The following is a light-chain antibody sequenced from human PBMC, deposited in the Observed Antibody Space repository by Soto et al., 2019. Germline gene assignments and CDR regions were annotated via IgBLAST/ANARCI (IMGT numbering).Light chain of an antibody. J-gene: IGLJ2*01. CDR3: QTWGTGINVV. Sequence: QPVLTQSSSASASLGASVKLTCTLNSGHSSYAIAWHQQQPEKGPRYLMKVNSDGSHNKGDGIPDRFSGSSSGAERYLTISSLHSEDEADYYCQTWGTGINVVFGGGTKLTVL. CDR1: SGHSSYA. V-gene: IGLV4-69*02. CDR2: VNSDGSH.